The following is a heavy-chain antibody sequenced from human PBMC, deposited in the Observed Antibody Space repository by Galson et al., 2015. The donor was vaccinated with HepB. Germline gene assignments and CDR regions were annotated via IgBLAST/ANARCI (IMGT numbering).Heavy chain of an antibody. J-gene: IGHJ4*02. CDR1: GFTFSDYY. D-gene: IGHD2-15*01. V-gene: IGHV3-11*01. CDR3: ARDPARSGLNTDQDDY. Sequence: SLRLSCAASGFTFSDYYMSWIRQAPGKGLEWVSYISSSGSTIYYADSVKGRFTISRDNAKNSLYLQMNSLRAEDTAVYYCARDPARSGLNTDQDDYWGQGTLVTVSS. CDR2: ISSSGSTI.